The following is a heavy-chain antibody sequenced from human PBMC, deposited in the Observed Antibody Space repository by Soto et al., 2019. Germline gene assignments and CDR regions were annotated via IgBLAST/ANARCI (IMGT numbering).Heavy chain of an antibody. CDR3: AHYFNGRAFDI. Sequence: PSETLSLTWTVSGGSISSGDYCWSWIRQPPGKGLEWIGYIYYSGSTYYNPSLKSRVTISVDTSKNQFSLKLSSVTAADTAVYYCAHYFNGRAFDIWGQGTMVTVS. D-gene: IGHD3-10*01. CDR2: IYYSGST. J-gene: IGHJ3*02. V-gene: IGHV4-30-4*01. CDR1: GGSISSGDYC.